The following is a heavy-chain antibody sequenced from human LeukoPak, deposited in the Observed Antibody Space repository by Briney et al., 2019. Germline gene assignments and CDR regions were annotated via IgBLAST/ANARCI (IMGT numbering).Heavy chain of an antibody. D-gene: IGHD2-2*01. CDR2: INPNSGST. CDR1: GYTFTGYY. Sequence: ASVKVSCKASGYTFTGYYMHWVRQAPGQGLEWMGWINPNSGSTNYAQKFQGRVTMTRDTSISTAYMELSRLRSDDTAVYYCARDRLGVVVPAGFGIWGQGTMVTVSS. J-gene: IGHJ3*02. CDR3: ARDRLGVVVPAGFGI. V-gene: IGHV1-2*02.